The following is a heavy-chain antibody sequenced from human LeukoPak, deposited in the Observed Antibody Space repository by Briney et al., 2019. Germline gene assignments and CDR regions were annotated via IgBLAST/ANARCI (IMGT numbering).Heavy chain of an antibody. D-gene: IGHD1-26*01. CDR3: ARLRYTGTSQYYFDS. CDR1: GDSVSSFY. CDR2: IYSKGTT. J-gene: IGHJ4*02. Sequence: SETLSRTCAVSGDSVSSFYWSWVRQSAGKGLEWIGRIYSKGTTKYNLSLKSRVTISLDQSKNQFSLYLSSVTAADTAVYYCARLRYTGTSQYYFDSWGPGFLVPVSS. V-gene: IGHV4-4*07.